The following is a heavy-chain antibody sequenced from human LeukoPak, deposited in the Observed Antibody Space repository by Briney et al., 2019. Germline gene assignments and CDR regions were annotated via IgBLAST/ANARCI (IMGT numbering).Heavy chain of an antibody. CDR1: GGSISSYY. CDR2: IYTSGST. Sequence: SETLSLTCTVSGGSISSYYWSWIRQPAGKGLEWIGRIYTSGSTNYNPSLKGRVTMSVDTSKNQFSLKLSSVTAADTAVYYCAGTPFRGYCSSTSCLFDYWGQGTLVTVSS. D-gene: IGHD2-2*01. J-gene: IGHJ4*02. V-gene: IGHV4-4*07. CDR3: AGTPFRGYCSSTSCLFDY.